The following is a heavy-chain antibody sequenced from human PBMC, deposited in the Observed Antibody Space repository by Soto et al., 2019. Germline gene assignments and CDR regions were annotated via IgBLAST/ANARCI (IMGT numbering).Heavy chain of an antibody. CDR3: ARGGGSYSPQASTFDY. Sequence: QVQLQESGPGLVKPSQTLSLTCTVSGGSISSGGYYWSWIRQHPGKGLEWIGYIYYSGSTYYNPSLRSRVTISVDTSKNQFSLKLSSVTAADTAVYYCARGGGSYSPQASTFDYWGQGTLVTVSS. V-gene: IGHV4-31*03. CDR2: IYYSGST. CDR1: GGSISSGGYY. J-gene: IGHJ4*02. D-gene: IGHD1-26*01.